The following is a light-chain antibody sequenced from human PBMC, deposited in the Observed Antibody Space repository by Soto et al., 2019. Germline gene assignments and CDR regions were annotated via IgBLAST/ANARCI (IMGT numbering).Light chain of an antibody. J-gene: IGKJ1*01. CDR1: QSISSW. Sequence: DIQMTQSPSTLSASVGDRVTITCRASQSISSWLAWYQQKPGKAPKLLIYKASSLESGVPSRFSGSGSGTEFTLTISSLQPGDFATYYCQHYNTYSPWTFGQGTKVDIK. V-gene: IGKV1-5*03. CDR2: KAS. CDR3: QHYNTYSPWT.